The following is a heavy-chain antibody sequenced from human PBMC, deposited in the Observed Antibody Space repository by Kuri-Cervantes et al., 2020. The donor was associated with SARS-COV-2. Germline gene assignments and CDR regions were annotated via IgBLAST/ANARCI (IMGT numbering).Heavy chain of an antibody. CDR2: IYYSGST. V-gene: IGHV4-39*07. J-gene: IGHJ4*02. Sequence: SETLSLTCTVSGGSISSSSYYWGWIRQPPGKGLEWIGSIYYSGSTYYNPSLKSRVTISVDTSKNQFSLRLTSVTAADMAVYYCARRIGSSSPYYYFDYWGRGAVVTVSS. CDR1: GGSISSSSYY. CDR3: ARRIGSSSPYYYFDY. D-gene: IGHD6-13*01.